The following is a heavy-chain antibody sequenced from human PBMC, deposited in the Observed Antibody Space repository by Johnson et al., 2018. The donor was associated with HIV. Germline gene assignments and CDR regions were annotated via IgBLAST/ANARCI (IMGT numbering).Heavy chain of an antibody. J-gene: IGHJ3*02. V-gene: IGHV3-11*04. CDR2: ISGSGGTI. Sequence: QVQLVESGGGVVQPGGSLRLSCAASGSTFSDYYMSWIRQAPGKGLEWVSYISGSGGTIYYADSVKGRFTISRDNAKNSLYLQMNSLRAEDTAVYYCARGGAYCGGDCDAFDIWGQGTMVTVSS. D-gene: IGHD2-21*02. CDR1: GSTFSDYY. CDR3: ARGGAYCGGDCDAFDI.